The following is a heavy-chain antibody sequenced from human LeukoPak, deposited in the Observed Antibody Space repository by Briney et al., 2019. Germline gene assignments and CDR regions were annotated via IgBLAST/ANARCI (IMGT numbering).Heavy chain of an antibody. V-gene: IGHV3-7*03. CDR2: IKQDGSEK. CDR3: ARGDSGSSYRLFYFDF. D-gene: IGHD1-26*01. Sequence: GGSLRLSCAASGFTFTTYAMNWVRQAPGKGLEWVANIKQDGSEKYFVDSVKGRFTISRDNAKNSLYLQMNSLRAEDTAVYYCARGDSGSSYRLFYFDFWGQGTLVTVSS. CDR1: GFTFTTYA. J-gene: IGHJ4*02.